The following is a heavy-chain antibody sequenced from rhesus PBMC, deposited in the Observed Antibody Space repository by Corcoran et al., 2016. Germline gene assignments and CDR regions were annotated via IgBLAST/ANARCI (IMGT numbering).Heavy chain of an antibody. CDR1: GGSISSSY. D-gene: IGHD3-16*01. Sequence: QLQLQESGPGLVKPSETLSVTCAVSGGSISSSYWSWIRQAPGKGLEWIGYIYGRGSRPNHNPSLKSRVTLSVDTAKNQLSLKLSSVTTADTAVYYCARDAKDSGSYYTLGGLDSWGQGVLVTVSS. J-gene: IGHJ6*01. V-gene: IGHV4-169*02. CDR3: ARDAKDSGSYYTLGGLDS. CDR2: IYGRGSRP.